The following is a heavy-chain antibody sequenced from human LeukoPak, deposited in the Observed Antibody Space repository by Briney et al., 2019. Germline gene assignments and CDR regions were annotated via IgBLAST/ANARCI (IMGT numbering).Heavy chain of an antibody. V-gene: IGHV3-53*01. Sequence: GGSLRLSCAASGVTVSRNYMTWVRQAPGKGLKWVSIIYGGGTTDYADSVKGRFTISRDNSKNTLYLQMNNLRAKDTAIYYCVRAALWFGEGPAFDSWGQGTLVTVSS. CDR1: GVTVSRNY. D-gene: IGHD3-10*01. CDR2: IYGGGTT. J-gene: IGHJ4*02. CDR3: VRAALWFGEGPAFDS.